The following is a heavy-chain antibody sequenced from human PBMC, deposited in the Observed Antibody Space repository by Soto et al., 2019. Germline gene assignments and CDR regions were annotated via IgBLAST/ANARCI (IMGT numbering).Heavy chain of an antibody. CDR2: INPSGGST. J-gene: IGHJ6*02. CDR1: GYSFTSYY. Sequence: SXTLSCKASGYSFTSYYMHWVRQAPGRGLEWMGIINPSGGSTSYAQKFQGRVTMTRDTSTSTVYMELSSLRSEDTAVYYCARDGGYCSSTSCYTYYYYGMDVWGQGTTVTVSS. V-gene: IGHV1-46*01. D-gene: IGHD2-2*02. CDR3: ARDGGYCSSTSCYTYYYYGMDV.